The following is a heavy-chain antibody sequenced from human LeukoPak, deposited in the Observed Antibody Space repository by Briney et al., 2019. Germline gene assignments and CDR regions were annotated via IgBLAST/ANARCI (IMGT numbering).Heavy chain of an antibody. CDR1: RFTFNNYA. J-gene: IGHJ3*02. CDR3: AKSGQRHSFDM. D-gene: IGHD5-18*01. CDR2: IIFSGRDI. V-gene: IGHV3-21*01. Sequence: PGGSLRLSCEGSRFTFNNYAMAWVRQAPGKGLEWVSSIIFSGRDIYYGGSVKGRFTISRDNARNLLYLQMNSLRVEDTGVYYCAKSGQRHSFDMWGQGTLVTVSS.